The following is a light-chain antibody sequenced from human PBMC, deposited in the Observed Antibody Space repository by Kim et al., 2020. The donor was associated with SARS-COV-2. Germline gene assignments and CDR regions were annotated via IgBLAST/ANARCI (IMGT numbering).Light chain of an antibody. CDR2: DVS. Sequence: QSVTTSCTRTSSDVGGYNYVSWYQQHPGKAPKVMIYDVSKRPSGVPDRFSGSKSGNTASLTISGLQAEDEADYYCCSYAGSYTNYVFGTGTKVTVL. V-gene: IGLV2-11*01. CDR3: CSYAGSYTNYV. J-gene: IGLJ1*01. CDR1: SSDVGGYNY.